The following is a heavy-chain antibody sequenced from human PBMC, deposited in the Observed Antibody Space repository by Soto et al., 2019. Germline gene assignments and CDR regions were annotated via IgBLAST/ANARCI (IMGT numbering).Heavy chain of an antibody. V-gene: IGHV5-51*01. CDR3: ARFLKQYSSSWY. CDR2: IYPGDSDT. CDR1: GYSFTSYW. D-gene: IGHD6-13*01. Sequence: PGESLKISCKGFGYSFTSYWIAWVRQMPGKGLEWKGIIYPGDSDTRYSPSFQGQVTISADKSISTAYLQWSSLKASDTAMYYCARFLKQYSSSWYWGQGTLVTVSS. J-gene: IGHJ4*02.